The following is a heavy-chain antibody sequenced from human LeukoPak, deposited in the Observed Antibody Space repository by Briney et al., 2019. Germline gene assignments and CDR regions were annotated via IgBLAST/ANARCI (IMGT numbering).Heavy chain of an antibody. J-gene: IGHJ5*02. D-gene: IGHD3-22*01. CDR3: ARPYYYDIRIDP. V-gene: IGHV4-30-4*01. CDR1: GGSISSGDYY. Sequence: PSQTLSLTCTVSGGSISSGDYYWSWIRQPPGKGLDWIAYMYYSGSTYYNPSPKSRVTMSADTSKNQLSLKLSSVTAADTAVYYCARPYYYDIRIDPWGQGILVTVSS. CDR2: MYYSGST.